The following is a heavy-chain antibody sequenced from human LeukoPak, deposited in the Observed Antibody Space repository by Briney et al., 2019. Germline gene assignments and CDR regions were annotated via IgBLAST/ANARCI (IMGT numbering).Heavy chain of an antibody. V-gene: IGHV5-51*01. CDR3: ATTNTGSYVEY. D-gene: IGHD1-26*01. Sequence: GESLKISCKGSGYSFTSHCIGWVRQMPGKGLEWMGILYPGDSDTRYSPSFQGQVTISADKSIGTAYLQWSSLKASDTAMYYCATTNTGSYVEYWGQGTLVTVSS. CDR2: LYPGDSDT. CDR1: GYSFTSHC. J-gene: IGHJ4*02.